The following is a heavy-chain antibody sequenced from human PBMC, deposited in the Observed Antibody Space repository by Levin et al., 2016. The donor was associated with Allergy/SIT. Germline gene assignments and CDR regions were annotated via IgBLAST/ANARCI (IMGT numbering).Heavy chain of an antibody. CDR3: AITARIPLD. CDR1: GFTFSNYY. V-gene: IGHV3-11*03. D-gene: IGHD1-14*01. J-gene: IGHJ4*02. Sequence: GESLKISCVASGFTFSNYYMSWIRQAPGNGLECISYISGTSSDTYYADSVKGRFTISRDNAKNSLFLQMNSLRAEDTAVYYCAITARIPLDWGQGTLVTVSS. CDR2: ISGTSSDT.